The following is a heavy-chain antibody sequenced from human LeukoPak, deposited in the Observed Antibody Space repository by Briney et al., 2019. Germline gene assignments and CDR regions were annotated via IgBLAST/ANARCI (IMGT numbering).Heavy chain of an antibody. CDR2: INPNSGGT. D-gene: IGHD3-10*01. CDR1: GYTFTDYY. J-gene: IGHJ6*02. V-gene: IGHV1-2*06. Sequence: ASVKVSCKASGYTFTDYYMHWVRQAPGEGLEWMGRINPNSGGTNYAQKFQGRVTMTRDTSISTAYMELNRLSSDDTAVYYCARDMTIMVRGVPYGVDVWGQGTPVTVSS. CDR3: ARDMTIMVRGVPYGVDV.